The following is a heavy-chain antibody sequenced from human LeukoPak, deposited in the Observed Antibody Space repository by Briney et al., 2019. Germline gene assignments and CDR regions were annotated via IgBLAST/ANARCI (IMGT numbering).Heavy chain of an antibody. Sequence: PSETLSLTCTVSGGSISSSYYWGWIRRPPGKGLEWIGSIYYSGSTYYNPSLKSRVTISVDTSKNQFSLKLSSVTAADTAVYYCARQVAYYYGSGSYFPYYCDNWGQGTLVTVSS. J-gene: IGHJ4*02. CDR1: GGSISSSYY. V-gene: IGHV4-39*01. CDR3: ARQVAYYYGSGSYFPYYCDN. CDR2: IYYSGST. D-gene: IGHD3-10*01.